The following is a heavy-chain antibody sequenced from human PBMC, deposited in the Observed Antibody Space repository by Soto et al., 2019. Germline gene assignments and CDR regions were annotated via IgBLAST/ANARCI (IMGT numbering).Heavy chain of an antibody. Sequence: PGGSLRLSCAASGFTFSSYAMSWVRQAPGKGLEWVSAISGSGGSTYYADSVKGRFTISRDNSKNTLYLQMNSLRAEDTAVYYCAKEQGRWGYMVTSHYFDYWGQGTLVTVSS. CDR3: AKEQGRWGYMVTSHYFDY. D-gene: IGHD5-18*01. CDR1: GFTFSSYA. J-gene: IGHJ4*02. CDR2: ISGSGGST. V-gene: IGHV3-23*01.